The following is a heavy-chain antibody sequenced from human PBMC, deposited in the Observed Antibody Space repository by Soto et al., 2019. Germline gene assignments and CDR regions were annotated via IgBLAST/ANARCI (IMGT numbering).Heavy chain of an antibody. D-gene: IGHD1-1*01. CDR3: ASGHDAYKVRY. Sequence: QVQLQESGPGLVKPSQTLSLTCTVSGGSISSGGTGSYWTWIRQLPGKGLEWIGYIYDTGNTCYNPSLKSRPTISIDPSENQFSLKLTSVTAAATAVYFCASGHDAYKVRYWGQGTLVTVSS. V-gene: IGHV4-31*03. CDR1: GGSISSGGTGSY. J-gene: IGHJ4*02. CDR2: IYDTGNT.